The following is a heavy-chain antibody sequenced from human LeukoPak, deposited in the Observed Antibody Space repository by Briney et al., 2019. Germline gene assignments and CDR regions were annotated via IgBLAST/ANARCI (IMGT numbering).Heavy chain of an antibody. V-gene: IGHV4-39*07. CDR2: IYYSGST. CDR3: ARGRRPTMVRGVIPHNWFDP. CDR1: GGSISSSSYY. J-gene: IGHJ5*02. D-gene: IGHD3-10*01. Sequence: PSETLSLTCTVSGGSISSSSYYWGWIRQPPGKGLEWIGSIYYSGSTNYNPSLKSRVTISVDTSKNQFSLKLSSVTAADTAVYYCARGRRPTMVRGVIPHNWFDPWGQGTLVTVSS.